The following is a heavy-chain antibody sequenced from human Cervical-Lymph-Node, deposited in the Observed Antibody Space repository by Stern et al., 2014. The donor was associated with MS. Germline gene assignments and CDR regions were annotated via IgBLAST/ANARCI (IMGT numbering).Heavy chain of an antibody. D-gene: IGHD4-17*01. CDR1: GGTFSRYA. J-gene: IGHJ4*02. Sequence: QLQLVQSGAEVKKAGSSVKVSCKASGGTFSRYAVSWVRQAPGQRLEWRGEIIPMFGAANYAQKFQGRVTITADESTNTAYMEVSSLRSDDTAIYYCARLPQLVDHRDYWWGQGSLVTVSS. CDR2: IIPMFGAA. V-gene: IGHV1-69*01. CDR3: ARLPQLVDHRDYW.